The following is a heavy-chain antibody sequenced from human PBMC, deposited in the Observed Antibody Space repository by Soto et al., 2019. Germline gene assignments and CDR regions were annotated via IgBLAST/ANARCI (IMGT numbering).Heavy chain of an antibody. J-gene: IGHJ6*02. V-gene: IGHV1-69*12. Sequence: QVQLVQSGAEVKKPWSSVKVSCKASGGTFSSYAISWVRQAPGQGLEWMGGIIPILGTPDYAQRFKGRVTITADESTSTLYMELSSLRSEDTAVYYCARHLGGNHYYDGMDVVGQGTTVTVSS. D-gene: IGHD3-16*01. CDR3: ARHLGGNHYYDGMDV. CDR1: GGTFSSYA. CDR2: IIPILGTP.